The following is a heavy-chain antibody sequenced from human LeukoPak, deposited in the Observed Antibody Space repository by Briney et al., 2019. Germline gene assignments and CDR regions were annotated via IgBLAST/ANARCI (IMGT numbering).Heavy chain of an antibody. J-gene: IGHJ6*02. CDR1: GFTFSSYD. CDR3: ARALGSPHNYGMDV. CDR2: IGTAGDT. Sequence: PPGGSLRLSCAASGFTFSSYDMHWVRQATGKGLEWVSAIGTAGDTYYPGSVKGRFTISRENAKNSLYLQMNSLRAGDTAVYYCARALGSPHNYGMDVWGQGTTVTASS. D-gene: IGHD3-16*01. V-gene: IGHV3-13*01.